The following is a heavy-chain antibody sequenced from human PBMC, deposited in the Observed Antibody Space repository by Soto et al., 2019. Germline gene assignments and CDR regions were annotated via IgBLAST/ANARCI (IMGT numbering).Heavy chain of an antibody. J-gene: IGHJ5*02. Sequence: QVQLQESGPGLVKPPETLSLSCTVSGGSVSSDSYHWCWIRQPPGKGLEWIGNIYYSGSSNYNPSLNSRVTISLDTSKNQFSLKLSSVTAADTAVYYCATRVGSTPPRTWGQGTLVIVSS. V-gene: IGHV4-61*01. CDR2: IYYSGSS. CDR1: GGSVSSDSYH. CDR3: ATRVGSTPPRT. D-gene: IGHD1-26*01.